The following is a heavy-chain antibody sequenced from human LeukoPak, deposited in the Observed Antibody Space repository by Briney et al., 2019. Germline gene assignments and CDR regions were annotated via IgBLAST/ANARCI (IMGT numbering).Heavy chain of an antibody. Sequence: SETLSLTCTDSCGSISSGGYYWSWTRHHPGKGLEWIGYIYYSGSTYYNPSLKSRVTISVDTSKNQFSLKLSSVTAADTAVYYCAREGSSSYFDYWGQGTLVTVSS. D-gene: IGHD6-6*01. CDR3: AREGSSSYFDY. CDR1: CGSISSGGYY. V-gene: IGHV4-31*03. CDR2: IYYSGST. J-gene: IGHJ4*02.